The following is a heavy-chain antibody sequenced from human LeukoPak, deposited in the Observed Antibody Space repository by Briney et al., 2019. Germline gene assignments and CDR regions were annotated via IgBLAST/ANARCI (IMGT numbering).Heavy chain of an antibody. CDR3: ARGLRFTQGGVDY. D-gene: IGHD3-16*01. J-gene: IGHJ4*02. Sequence: SETLSLTCAVYGGSFSGYYWSWIRQPPGKGLEWIGEINHSGSTNYNPSLKSRVTISVDTSKNQFSLKLSPVTAADTAVYYCARGLRFTQGGVDYWGQGTLVTVSS. CDR2: INHSGST. CDR1: GGSFSGYY. V-gene: IGHV4-34*01.